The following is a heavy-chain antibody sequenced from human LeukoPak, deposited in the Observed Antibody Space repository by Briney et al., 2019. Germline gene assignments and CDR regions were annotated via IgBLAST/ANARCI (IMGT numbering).Heavy chain of an antibody. J-gene: IGHJ4*02. CDR3: ARGWYNWNSDYFDY. D-gene: IGHD1-7*01. V-gene: IGHV4-34*01. CDR1: GGSFGGYY. Sequence: KSSETLSLTCAVYGGSFGGYYWSWIRQPPGKGLEWIGEINHSGSTNYNPSLKSRVTISVDTSKNQFSLKLSSVTAADTAVYYCARGWYNWNSDYFDYWGQGTLVTVSS. CDR2: INHSGST.